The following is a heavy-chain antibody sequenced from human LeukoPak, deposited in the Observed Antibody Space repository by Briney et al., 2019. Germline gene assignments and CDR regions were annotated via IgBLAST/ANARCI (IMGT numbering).Heavy chain of an antibody. V-gene: IGHV3-11*04. CDR2: ISSSGSTI. CDR3: AGDLGLHHAFDI. CDR1: GFPVSDYY. Sequence: GGSLRLSCTASGFPVSDYYMSWIRQAPGKGLEWVSYISSSGSTIYYADSVKGRFTISRDNAKNSVYLQMNSLRAEDTAVYYCAGDLGLHHAFDIWGQGTMVTISS. J-gene: IGHJ3*02. D-gene: IGHD3-10*01.